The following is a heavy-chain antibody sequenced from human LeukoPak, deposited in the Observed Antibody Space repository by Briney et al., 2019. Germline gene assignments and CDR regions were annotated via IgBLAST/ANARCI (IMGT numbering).Heavy chain of an antibody. V-gene: IGHV1-8*01. Sequence: GASVKVSCKASGYTFTSYDINWVRQATGQGLEWMGWMNPNSGNTGYAQKFQGRVTMTRNTSISTAYMELSSLRSEDTAVYYCARPPPDCSGGSCYPSYYYYGMDVWGQGTTVTVSS. D-gene: IGHD2-15*01. CDR1: GYTFTSYD. CDR2: MNPNSGNT. CDR3: ARPPPDCSGGSCYPSYYYYGMDV. J-gene: IGHJ6*02.